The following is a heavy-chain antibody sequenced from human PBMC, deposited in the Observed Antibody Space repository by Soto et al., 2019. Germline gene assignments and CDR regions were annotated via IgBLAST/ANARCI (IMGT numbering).Heavy chain of an antibody. CDR3: ARRARPDY. V-gene: IGHV3-11*01. CDR2: ISNSGGVT. CDR1: GFTFSDYY. Sequence: GGSLRLSCAASGFTFSDYYMSWIRQAPGKGLGWVSYISNSGGVTYYADSVKGRFTISRDNAENSVYLQLNTLRVEDTAVYYCARRARPDYWGQGTLVTVSS. J-gene: IGHJ4*02.